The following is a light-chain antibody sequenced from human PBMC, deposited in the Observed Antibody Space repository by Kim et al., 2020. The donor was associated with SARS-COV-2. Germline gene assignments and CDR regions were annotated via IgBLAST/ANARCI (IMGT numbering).Light chain of an antibody. CDR2: EVS. Sequence: QSVLTQPPSASGSPGQSVTISCTGTSSDVGGYNYVSWYQQHPGKAPKLIIYEVSKRPSGVPDRFSGSKSGNTASLTVSGLQAEDDADYYCSSYADSNNFVFGTGTKVTVL. V-gene: IGLV2-8*01. CDR1: SSDVGGYNY. CDR3: SSYADSNNFV. J-gene: IGLJ1*01.